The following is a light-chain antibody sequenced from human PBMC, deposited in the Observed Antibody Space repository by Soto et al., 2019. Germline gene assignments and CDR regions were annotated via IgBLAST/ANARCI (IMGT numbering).Light chain of an antibody. Sequence: DVVMTQSPLSLPVTLGQPASISCRSRQSLVYSDGNTYLNWFQQRSGQSPRRLIYKVSNRDSGVPYRFSGSGSGTDSTLKISRVEAEDVGVYDCMQGTHWPRTFGQGTKVEIK. CDR1: QSLVYSDGNTY. CDR2: KVS. V-gene: IGKV2-30*01. CDR3: MQGTHWPRT. J-gene: IGKJ1*01.